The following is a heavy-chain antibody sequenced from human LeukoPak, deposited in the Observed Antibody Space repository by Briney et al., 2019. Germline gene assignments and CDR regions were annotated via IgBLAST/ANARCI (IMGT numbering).Heavy chain of an antibody. Sequence: ASVKVSCKASGYTFTGYYMHWVRQAPGQGLEWMGWINPNSGGTNYAQKFQGRVTMTRDTPISTAYMELSRLRSDDTAVYYCARDSYYYDSSGYNDYWGQGTLVTVSS. D-gene: IGHD3-22*01. J-gene: IGHJ4*02. V-gene: IGHV1-2*02. CDR3: ARDSYYYDSSGYNDY. CDR1: GYTFTGYY. CDR2: INPNSGGT.